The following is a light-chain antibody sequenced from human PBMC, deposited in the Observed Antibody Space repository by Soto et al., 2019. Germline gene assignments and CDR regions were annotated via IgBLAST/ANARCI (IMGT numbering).Light chain of an antibody. CDR1: QTVISSS. V-gene: IGKV3-20*01. Sequence: EIVLTQSPGTLSLSPGESATLSCRASQTVISSSLAWYQLKPGQAPRLLIHAASRRATGIPDRFSGSESGTDFTLTISRLEPEDFAVYYCQQYGSSPLTFGGGTKVEIK. CDR3: QQYGSSPLT. CDR2: AAS. J-gene: IGKJ4*01.